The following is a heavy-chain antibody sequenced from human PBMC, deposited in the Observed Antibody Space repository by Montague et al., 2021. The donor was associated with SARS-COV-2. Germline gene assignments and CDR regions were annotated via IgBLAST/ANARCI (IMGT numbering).Heavy chain of an antibody. Sequence: SETLSLTCTVSGGSISSYYWSWIRQPPGKGLEWIGYIYYSGSTNYNPSLKSRVTISVDTSKNQFSLKLSSVTAADTAVYYCARVPPVVDDSSGYYSGGFDYWGQGTLVTVSS. D-gene: IGHD3-22*01. CDR3: ARVPPVVDDSSGYYSGGFDY. CDR1: GGSISSYY. CDR2: IYYSGST. J-gene: IGHJ4*02. V-gene: IGHV4-59*01.